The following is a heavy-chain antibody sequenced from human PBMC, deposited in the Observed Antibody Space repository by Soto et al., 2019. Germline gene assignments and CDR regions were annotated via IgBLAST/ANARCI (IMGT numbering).Heavy chain of an antibody. J-gene: IGHJ4*02. CDR1: GYTFTMYG. D-gene: IGHD6-13*01. V-gene: IGHV1-18*01. Sequence: QVQLVQSGAEVKKPGASVKVSCKTSGYTFTMYGISWVRQAPEQGLEWMGWISTYNGNTNSAQKFQGRVTMTTDTSTSTAYMELRSLRSDDTAVYYCARSPYTNSWYYFDYWGQGTLGTVSS. CDR3: ARSPYTNSWYYFDY. CDR2: ISTYNGNT.